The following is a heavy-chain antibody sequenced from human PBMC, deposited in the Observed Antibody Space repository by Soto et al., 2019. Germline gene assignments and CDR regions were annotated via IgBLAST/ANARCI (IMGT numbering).Heavy chain of an antibody. D-gene: IGHD3-10*01. J-gene: IGHJ6*02. V-gene: IGHV5-51*01. CDR1: GYSFASYW. CDR2: IYPGDSDT. CDR3: ARNRLRQYYYGMDV. Sequence: GESLKISCQGSGYSFASYWIAWVRQMPGKGLEWVGVIYPGDSDTRYSPSFRGQVTISADKSISHVYLQWSSLKASDTAMYYCARNRLRQYYYGMDVWGQGTTVTVYS.